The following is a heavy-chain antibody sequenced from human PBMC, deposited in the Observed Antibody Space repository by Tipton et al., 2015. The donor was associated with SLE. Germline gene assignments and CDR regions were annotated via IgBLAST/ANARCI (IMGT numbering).Heavy chain of an antibody. CDR1: GGSFSGYY. CDR2: INHSVST. V-gene: IGHV4-34*01. J-gene: IGHJ3*02. CDR3: ARGKDIVVARDAFDI. D-gene: IGHD2-15*01. Sequence: LRLSCAVYGGSFSGYYWSWIRQPPGKGLEWIGEINHSVSTNYNPSLKSRVTISIDTSKNQFSLKLSSVTAADTAVYYCARGKDIVVARDAFDIWGQGTMVTVSS.